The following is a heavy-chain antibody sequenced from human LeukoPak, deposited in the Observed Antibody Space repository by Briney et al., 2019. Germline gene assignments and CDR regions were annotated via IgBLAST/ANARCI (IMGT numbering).Heavy chain of an antibody. CDR2: ISGSSSTK. V-gene: IGHV3-48*01. D-gene: IGHD2-2*02. Sequence: GGSLRLSCAASGFTFSSYSMNWVRQAPGKGLEWISYISGSSSTKYYADSVKGRFTISRDNAKNLLHLQMNSLRAEDTAVYYCARDYCLTSCYTKGDYYYGMDVWGQGTTVTVSS. J-gene: IGHJ6*02. CDR3: ARDYCLTSCYTKGDYYYGMDV. CDR1: GFTFSSYS.